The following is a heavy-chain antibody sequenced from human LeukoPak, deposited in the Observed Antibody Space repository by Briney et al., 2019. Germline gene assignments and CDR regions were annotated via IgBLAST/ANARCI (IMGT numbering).Heavy chain of an antibody. J-gene: IGHJ4*02. V-gene: IGHV3-23*01. CDR1: GFTFSSYA. D-gene: IGHD1-1*01. Sequence: GGSLRLSCAVSGFTFSSYAMNWVRQAPGKGLEWVSSISGSSGGSTYYADSMKGRFTIFRDNSKNTLYLQMNSLRAEDTAVYYCAKGYLYFDYWGQGTLVTVSS. CDR2: ISGSSGGST. CDR3: AKGYLYFDY.